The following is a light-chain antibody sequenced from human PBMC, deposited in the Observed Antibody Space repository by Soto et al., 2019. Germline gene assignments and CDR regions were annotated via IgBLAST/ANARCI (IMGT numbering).Light chain of an antibody. V-gene: IGKV3-15*01. J-gene: IGKJ1*01. CDR3: QQDNSWPET. CDR1: QSVRSS. Sequence: EIVMTQSPATLSVSPGEGATLSCRASQSVRSSLAWYQQKPGQAPRLFIYDASTRATGIPARFSGSGSGTEFTLTISSLQSEDFAVYYCQQDNSWPETFGQGTKVDIK. CDR2: DAS.